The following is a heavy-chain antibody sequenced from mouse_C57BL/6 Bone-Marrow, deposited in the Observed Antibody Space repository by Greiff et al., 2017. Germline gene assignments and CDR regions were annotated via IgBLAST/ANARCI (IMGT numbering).Heavy chain of an antibody. CDR2: IYPGDGDT. Sequence: QVQLQQSGPELVKPGASVKFSCTASGFAFSSSWMNWVKQRPEKGLEWIGRIYPGDGDTNYTGKFKGKATLTADKSSNTAYLQLSSLTSEDSAVYICARFCYGKNPLLAMDYWGQGTSVTVSS. J-gene: IGHJ4*01. CDR1: GFAFSSSW. D-gene: IGHD2-1*01. V-gene: IGHV1-82*01. CDR3: ARFCYGKNPLLAMDY.